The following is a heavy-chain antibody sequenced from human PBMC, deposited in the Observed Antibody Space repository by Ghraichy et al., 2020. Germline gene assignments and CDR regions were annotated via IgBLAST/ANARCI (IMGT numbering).Heavy chain of an antibody. V-gene: IGHV3-23*01. Sequence: GESLNISCAASGFTFSSYAMGWVRQAPGKGLEWVSAITGSGDNTQYVDSVKGRFTFSRDNSKNTLYLQLSSLRAEDTAVYYCAKYSSHWWNDVLDIWGQGTMVTVSS. CDR2: ITGSGDNT. D-gene: IGHD6-13*01. CDR1: GFTFSSYA. CDR3: AKYSSHWWNDVLDI. J-gene: IGHJ3*02.